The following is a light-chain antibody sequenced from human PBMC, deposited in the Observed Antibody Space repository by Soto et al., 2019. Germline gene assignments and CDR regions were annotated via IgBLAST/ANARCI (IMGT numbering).Light chain of an antibody. CDR1: QDVSRF. Sequence: DIQLTQSPSFLSASVGDRVTISCRASQDVSRFLAWYQQKPGKAPNRLIYAASTLQSGVPSRFSGSGSGTEFTLTISSLQPEDFATYYCQQLNSYVFTFGPGTNVDIK. CDR3: QQLNSYVFT. V-gene: IGKV1-9*01. J-gene: IGKJ3*01. CDR2: AAS.